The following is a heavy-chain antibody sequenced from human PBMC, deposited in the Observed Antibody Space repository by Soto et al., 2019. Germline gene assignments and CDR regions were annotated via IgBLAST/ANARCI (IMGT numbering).Heavy chain of an antibody. D-gene: IGHD2-2*02. V-gene: IGHV1-69*06. CDR1: GSRFSNYV. CDR3: AREGRGKKAGYNGLVSLGY. Sequence: QVQLVQSGAEVKTPGSSLKVSCKVSGSRFSNYVISWVRQAPGHGLEWLGRIIPISNSTKYAQNFQGRVTITADKSTSTASLELSSLRSDDTAVYYCAREGRGKKAGYNGLVSLGYWGQGTLVTVSS. CDR2: IIPISNST. J-gene: IGHJ4*02.